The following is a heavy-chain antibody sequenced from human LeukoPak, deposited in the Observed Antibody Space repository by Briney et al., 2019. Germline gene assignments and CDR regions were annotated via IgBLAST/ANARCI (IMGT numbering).Heavy chain of an antibody. CDR3: ARIREGFGEFDY. J-gene: IGHJ4*02. V-gene: IGHV5-10-1*01. Sequence: GESLKISSKGSGYSFTSYWISWVRQMPGKGLEWMGRIDPSDSYTNYSPSFQGHVTISADKSISTAYLQWSSLKASDTAMYYCARIREGFGEFDYWGQGTLVTVSS. CDR2: IDPSDSYT. D-gene: IGHD3-10*01. CDR1: GYSFTSYW.